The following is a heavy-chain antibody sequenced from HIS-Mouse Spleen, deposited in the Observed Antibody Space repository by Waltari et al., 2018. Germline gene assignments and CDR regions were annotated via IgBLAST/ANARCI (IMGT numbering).Heavy chain of an antibody. D-gene: IGHD6-13*01. CDR2: IDYSGRP. CDR1: GGSISSSSYY. J-gene: IGHJ2*01. CDR3: AREIPYSSSWYDWYFDL. Sequence: QLQLQESGPGLVKPSETLSLTCTVSGGSISSSSYYWGWIRQPPGKGLEWIGSIDYSGRPNSHPSLESRVTISVDPSKNQFSLKLSSVTAAYTAVYYCAREIPYSSSWYDWYFDLWGRGTLVTVSS. V-gene: IGHV4-39*07.